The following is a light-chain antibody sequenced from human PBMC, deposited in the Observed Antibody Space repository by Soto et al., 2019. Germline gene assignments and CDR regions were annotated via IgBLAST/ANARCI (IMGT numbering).Light chain of an antibody. J-gene: IGKJ2*01. CDR1: QDLTNN. CDR3: QQYVNLPYT. V-gene: IGKV1-33*01. CDR2: DTT. Sequence: DLPMTQSPTSLAASVGDRVTITCQASQDLTNNLNWYQQKPGEAPKLLLYDTTTLEEGVPTRFSGGGSGTHFTFTINGLQPEDAAIYFCQQYVNLPYTFGQGTKLEFK.